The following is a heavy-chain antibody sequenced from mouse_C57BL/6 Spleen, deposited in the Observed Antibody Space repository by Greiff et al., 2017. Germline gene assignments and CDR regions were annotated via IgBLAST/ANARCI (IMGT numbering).Heavy chain of an antibody. V-gene: IGHV5-17*01. J-gene: IGHJ4*01. CDR2: ISSGSSTI. CDR3: ARPYYGSGGAMDY. D-gene: IGHD1-1*01. CDR1: GFTFSDYG. Sequence: EVKLMESGGGLVKPGGSLKLSCAASGFTFSDYGMHWVRQAPEKGLEWVAYISSGSSTIYYADTVKGRFTISRDNAKNTLFLQMTSLRSEDTAMYYCARPYYGSGGAMDYWGQGTSVTVSS.